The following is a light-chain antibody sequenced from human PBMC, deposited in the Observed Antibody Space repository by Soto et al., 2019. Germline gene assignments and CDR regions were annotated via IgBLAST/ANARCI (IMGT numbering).Light chain of an antibody. J-gene: IGKJ1*01. Sequence: EIVMTQSPATLSVTTGERATLSCRASHSVSGNLAWYQQKPGQSPRLLIYGASTRATGIPARFSGSGSGTEFTLTISSLQSEDFAVYYCQQYNNWPRGTFGQGTKVAIK. CDR3: QQYNNWPRGT. CDR1: HSVSGN. V-gene: IGKV3-15*01. CDR2: GAS.